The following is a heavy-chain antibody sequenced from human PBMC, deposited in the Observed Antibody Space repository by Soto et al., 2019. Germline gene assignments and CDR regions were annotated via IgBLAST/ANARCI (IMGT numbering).Heavy chain of an antibody. J-gene: IGHJ6*02. D-gene: IGHD4-17*01. V-gene: IGHV1-69*13. CDR1: GGTFSSYA. CDR2: IIPIFGTA. CDR3: ARPSYGRFYYYGMGV. Sequence: SVKVSCKAPGGTFSSYAISWVRQAPGQGLEWMGGIIPIFGTANYAQKFQGRVTITADESTSTAYMELSSLRSEDTAVYYCARPSYGRFYYYGMGVWGQGTTVTVSS.